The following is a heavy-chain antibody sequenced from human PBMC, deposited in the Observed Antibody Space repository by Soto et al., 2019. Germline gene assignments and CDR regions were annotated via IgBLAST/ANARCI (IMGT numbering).Heavy chain of an antibody. Sequence: GSLRLSCAVSGFTFSNAWITWVRQAPGKGLEWVGRIKSKTDGGTTDYAAPVKGRFTISGDGSKNTLYLQMNSLKTEDTAVYYCTTQYYYDSSGSLLNWGQGTLVTVSS. CDR3: TTQYYYDSSGSLLN. V-gene: IGHV3-15*01. J-gene: IGHJ4*02. CDR2: IKSKTDGGTT. CDR1: GFTFSNAW. D-gene: IGHD3-22*01.